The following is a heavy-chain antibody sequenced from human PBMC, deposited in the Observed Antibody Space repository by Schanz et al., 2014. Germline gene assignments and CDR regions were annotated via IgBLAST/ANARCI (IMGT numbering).Heavy chain of an antibody. D-gene: IGHD3-10*01. CDR2: IGHSGNT. CDR1: GGSLSGYF. V-gene: IGHV4-34*01. Sequence: QVQLQQWGAGLLKPSETLSLTCAVYGGSLSGYFWSWIRQPPGKGLEWIGDIGHSGNTKDNPSLKSRVTMSVEPSKNQFSLNLTSVTAADTAVYYCASRRRMGISMVRGILKGWFDPWGQGTLVTVSS. CDR3: ASRRRMGISMVRGILKGWFDP. J-gene: IGHJ5*02.